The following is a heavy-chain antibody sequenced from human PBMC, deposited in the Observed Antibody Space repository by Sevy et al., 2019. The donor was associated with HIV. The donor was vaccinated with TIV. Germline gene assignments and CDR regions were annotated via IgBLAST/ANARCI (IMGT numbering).Heavy chain of an antibody. V-gene: IGHV3-7*01. D-gene: IGHD6-13*01. CDR1: GFTFSSYW. J-gene: IGHJ6*02. CDR2: IKQDGSEK. CDR3: ARGVGFGSSSWYGRSLGYYYGMDV. Sequence: WGSLRLSCAASGFTFSSYWMSWVRQAPGKGLEWVANIKQDGSEKYYVDSVKGRFTISRDNAKNSLYLQMNSLRAEDTAVYYCARGVGFGSSSWYGRSLGYYYGMDVWGQGTTVTVSS.